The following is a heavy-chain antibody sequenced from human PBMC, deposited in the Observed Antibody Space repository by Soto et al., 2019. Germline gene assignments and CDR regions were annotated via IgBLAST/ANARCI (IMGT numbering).Heavy chain of an antibody. CDR2: ITSSDVTM. J-gene: IGHJ4*02. CDR3: VGEVWFQRIY. D-gene: IGHD2-21*01. CDR1: GFTFSTHS. V-gene: IGHV3-48*01. Sequence: EVQLVESGGGLVQPGGSLRLSCAASGFTFSTHSMKWVRQAPGKGLEWISYITSSDVTMYADSVKGRFTISRDNAKNSLYLQMNSLRGEDTAVYFCVGEVWFQRIYWGQGSLVTVSS.